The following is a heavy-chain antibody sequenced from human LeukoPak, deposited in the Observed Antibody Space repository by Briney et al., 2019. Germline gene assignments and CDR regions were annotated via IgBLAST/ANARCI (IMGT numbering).Heavy chain of an antibody. Sequence: GGSLRLSCTASGFTFSNYAMNWVRRAPGKGLEWVSAISGSGSNTYYTDSVKDRFTISRDNSKNSLYLQMNSLRPKDTAVYYCAKSQREACCYGMDVRGQGTTVTVS. CDR1: GFTFSNYA. V-gene: IGHV3-23*01. J-gene: IGHJ6*02. D-gene: IGHD1-26*01. CDR3: AKSQREACCYGMDV. CDR2: ISGSGSNT.